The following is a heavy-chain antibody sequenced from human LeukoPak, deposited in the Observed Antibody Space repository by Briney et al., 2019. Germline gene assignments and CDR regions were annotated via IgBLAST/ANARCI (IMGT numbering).Heavy chain of an antibody. V-gene: IGHV1-18*01. CDR1: GYTFTSYG. D-gene: IGHD3-10*01. CDR2: ISAYNGNT. CDR3: ARGRGIQRAYYGSGSYYPFDY. Sequence: ASVKVSCKASGYTFTSYGISWVRQAPGQGLEWMGWISAYNGNTNSAQKLQGRVTMTTDTSTSTAYMELRSLRSDDTAVYYCARGRGIQRAYYGSGSYYPFDYWGQGTLVTVSS. J-gene: IGHJ4*02.